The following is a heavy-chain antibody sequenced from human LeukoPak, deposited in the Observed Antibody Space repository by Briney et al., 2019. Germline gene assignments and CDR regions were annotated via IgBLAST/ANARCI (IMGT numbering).Heavy chain of an antibody. J-gene: IGHJ4*02. CDR1: GYTFTSYY. Sequence: ASVKVSCKASGYTFTSYYMHWVRQAPGQGLEWMGIINPSGGSTSYAQKFQGRVTMTRDTSTSTVYMELSSLRSEDTAVYYCARDSLAVWRDGYNTVDYWGQGTLVTVSS. D-gene: IGHD5-24*01. CDR2: INPSGGST. CDR3: ARDSLAVWRDGYNTVDY. V-gene: IGHV1-46*01.